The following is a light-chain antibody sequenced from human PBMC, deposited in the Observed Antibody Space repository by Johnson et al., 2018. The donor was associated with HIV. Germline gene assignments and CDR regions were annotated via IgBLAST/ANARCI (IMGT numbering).Light chain of an antibody. Sequence: HSVLTQPPSVSAAPGQKVTISCSGSSSNIGNNYVSWYQQFPGTAPKLLIYDNNKRPSGIPDRFSGSESGTSATLGITGLQTGDEADYYCGTWDSSLRVGFFGTGTKVTVL. J-gene: IGLJ1*01. CDR2: DNN. CDR3: GTWDSSLRVGF. CDR1: SSNIGNNY. V-gene: IGLV1-51*01.